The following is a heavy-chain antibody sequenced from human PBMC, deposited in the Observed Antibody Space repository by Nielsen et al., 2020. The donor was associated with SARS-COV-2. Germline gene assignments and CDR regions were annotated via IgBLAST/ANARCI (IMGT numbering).Heavy chain of an antibody. CDR1: GFTIDGYA. CDR3: ATPRGYSYGPFDY. D-gene: IGHD5-18*01. J-gene: IGHJ4*02. V-gene: IGHV3-9*01. CDR2: ISWKSGSI. Sequence: SLKISCVASGFTIDGYAMHWVRQVPGKGLEWVSGISWKSGSISNVDSVRGRFTISRDNAKNSLYLQMNSLRAEDTAVYYCATPRGYSYGPFDYWGQGTLVTVSS.